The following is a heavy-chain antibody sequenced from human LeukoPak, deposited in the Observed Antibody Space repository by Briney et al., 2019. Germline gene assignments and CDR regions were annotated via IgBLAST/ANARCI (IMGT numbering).Heavy chain of an antibody. CDR3: ARGIAAASERALDI. CDR1: GGSISSYY. Sequence: SETLSLTCTVSGGSISSYYWSWIRQPAGKGLDWIGRIYTSGSTDYNPSLKSRVTMSVDTSKNQFSLRLTSVTAADTAVYYCARGIAAASERALDIWGQGTMVTVSS. D-gene: IGHD6-13*01. J-gene: IGHJ3*02. CDR2: IYTSGST. V-gene: IGHV4-4*07.